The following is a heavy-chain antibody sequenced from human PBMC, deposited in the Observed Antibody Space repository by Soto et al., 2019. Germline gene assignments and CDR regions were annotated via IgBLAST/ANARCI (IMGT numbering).Heavy chain of an antibody. CDR1: GCTFSDYG. V-gene: IGHV3-33*01. Sequence: QVQLVESGGGVVQPGRSLRLSCAASGCTFSDYGMHWVRQAPGKGLEWVAVIWYDGSNKYYADSVKGRFTLSRDNSKNTMYLQMNGLRAEDTAVFYCARDPSHGSGSYLDYWGQGTLVTVSS. CDR2: IWYDGSNK. CDR3: ARDPSHGSGSYLDY. J-gene: IGHJ4*02. D-gene: IGHD3-10*01.